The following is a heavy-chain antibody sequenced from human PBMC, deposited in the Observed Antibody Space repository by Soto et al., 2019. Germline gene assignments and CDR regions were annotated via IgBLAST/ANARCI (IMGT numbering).Heavy chain of an antibody. CDR3: ERGAVRPKYYGIDV. CDR1: GYTFTSYD. CDR2: MNPNSGNT. J-gene: IGHJ6*02. V-gene: IGHV1-8*01. Sequence: QVQLVQSGAEVKKPGASVKVSCKASGYTFTSYDINLVRQATGQGREWMGWMNPNSGNTGYAQKFQGRVTMTRNTALGTAYMELRSLRSEDTAMYYCERGAVRPKYYGIDVWGQGTTVTVSS.